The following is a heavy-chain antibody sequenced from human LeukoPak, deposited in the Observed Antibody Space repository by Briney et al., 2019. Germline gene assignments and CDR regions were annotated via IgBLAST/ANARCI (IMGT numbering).Heavy chain of an antibody. Sequence: SETLSLTCTVPGYSISSGYYWGWIRQPPGKGLEWIGSIYLSGSTYYNPSLKSRVTISVDTSKNQISLKLSSVTAADTAVYYCASDRIEVDAFDIWGQGTMVTVSS. CDR3: ASDRIEVDAFDI. V-gene: IGHV4-38-2*02. CDR2: IYLSGST. D-gene: IGHD2-15*01. CDR1: GYSISSGYY. J-gene: IGHJ3*02.